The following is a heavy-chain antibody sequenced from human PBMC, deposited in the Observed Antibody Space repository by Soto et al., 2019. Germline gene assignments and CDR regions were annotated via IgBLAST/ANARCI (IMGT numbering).Heavy chain of an antibody. CDR3: ARDSSGSYWVLSSDAFDI. CDR2: ISYDGSNK. CDR1: GFTFSSYA. Sequence: PGGSLRLSCAASGFTFSSYAMHWVRQAPGKGLEWVAVISYDGSNKYYADSVKGRFTISRDNSKNTLYLQMNSLRAEDTAVYYRARDSSGSYWVLSSDAFDIWGQGTMVTVSS. J-gene: IGHJ3*02. V-gene: IGHV3-30-3*01. D-gene: IGHD1-26*01.